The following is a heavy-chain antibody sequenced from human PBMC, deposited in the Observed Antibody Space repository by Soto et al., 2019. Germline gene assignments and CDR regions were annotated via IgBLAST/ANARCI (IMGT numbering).Heavy chain of an antibody. CDR1: GFTFSSYG. V-gene: IGHV3-33*01. CDR2: IWYDGSNK. J-gene: IGHJ4*02. D-gene: IGHD2-15*01. Sequence: QVQLVESGGGVVQPGRSLRLSCAASGFTFSSYGMHWVRQAPGKGLEWEAVIWYDGSNKYYADSVKGRFTISRDNSKNTLYLQMNSLRAEDTAVYYCAREGLLGYCSGGSCYSSAYFDYWGQGTLVTVSS. CDR3: AREGLLGYCSGGSCYSSAYFDY.